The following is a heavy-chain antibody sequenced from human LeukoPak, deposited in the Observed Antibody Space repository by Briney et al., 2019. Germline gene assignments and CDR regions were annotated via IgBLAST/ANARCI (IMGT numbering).Heavy chain of an antibody. Sequence: GESLKISCKGSGYSFTSYWISCVRQMPGKGPEWMGIIHPGDSNTRYSLSFQGQVTISADKSISTAYLQWSSLKASDTAMYYCARQPPGRYGKDVWGQGTMVTVSS. J-gene: IGHJ6*02. CDR2: IHPGDSNT. D-gene: IGHD3-9*01. CDR1: GYSFTSYW. CDR3: ARQPPGRYGKDV. V-gene: IGHV5-51*01.